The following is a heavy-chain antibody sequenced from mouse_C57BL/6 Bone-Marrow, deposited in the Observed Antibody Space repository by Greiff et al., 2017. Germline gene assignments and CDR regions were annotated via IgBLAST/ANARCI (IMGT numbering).Heavy chain of an antibody. J-gene: IGHJ3*01. CDR3: ARDPNSSGFAY. V-gene: IGHV3-6*01. CDR2: ISYDGSN. D-gene: IGHD3-2*02. CDR1: GYSITSGYY. Sequence: EVQLVESGPGLVKPSQSLSLTCSVTGYSITSGYYWNWIRQFPGNKLEWMGYISYDGSNNYNPSLKNRISITRDTSKNQFFLKLNSVTTEDTATYYCARDPNSSGFAYWGQGTLVTVSA.